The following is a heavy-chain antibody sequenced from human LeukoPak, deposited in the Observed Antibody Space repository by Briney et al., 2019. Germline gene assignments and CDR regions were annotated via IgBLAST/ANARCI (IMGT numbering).Heavy chain of an antibody. D-gene: IGHD2-2*01. CDR3: ARHAIVVVPAAKIYNWFDP. Sequence: PSETLSLTCTVSGGSISSSSYSWGWIRQPPGKGLEWIGSIYYSGSTYYNPSLKSRVTISVDTSKNQFSLRLSSVTAADTAVYYCARHAIVVVPAAKIYNWFDPWGQGTLVTVSS. J-gene: IGHJ5*02. CDR1: GGSISSSSYS. CDR2: IYYSGST. V-gene: IGHV4-39*01.